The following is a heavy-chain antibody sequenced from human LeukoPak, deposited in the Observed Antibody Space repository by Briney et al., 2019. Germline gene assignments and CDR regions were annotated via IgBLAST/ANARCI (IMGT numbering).Heavy chain of an antibody. V-gene: IGHV3-66*01. D-gene: IGHD3-10*01. Sequence: GGSLRLSCAASGFTVSSNYMSWVRQAPGKGLEWVSVIYSGGSTYYADSVKGRFTISRDNSKNTLYLQMNSLRAEDTAVYYCARDRVTMVRGVIPHDYYGMDVWGQGTTVTVSS. CDR2: IYSGGST. J-gene: IGHJ6*02. CDR1: GFTVSSNY. CDR3: ARDRVTMVRGVIPHDYYGMDV.